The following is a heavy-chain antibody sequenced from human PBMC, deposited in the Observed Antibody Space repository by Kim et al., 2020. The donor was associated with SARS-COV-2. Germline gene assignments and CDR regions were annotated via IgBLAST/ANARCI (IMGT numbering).Heavy chain of an antibody. CDR3: ARDWDIDDSGSAFDY. J-gene: IGHJ4*02. D-gene: IGHD3-22*01. Sequence: GGSLRLSCVGSGFTFSKYCMSWVRQTPRKGLEWVAYIRPDGNDKDYVDSVKGRFTISRDNAENSVYLQMDSLRAEDTGIYYCARDWDIDDSGSAFDYWGQGILVTVSA. V-gene: IGHV3-7*01. CDR2: IRPDGNDK. CDR1: GFTFSKYC.